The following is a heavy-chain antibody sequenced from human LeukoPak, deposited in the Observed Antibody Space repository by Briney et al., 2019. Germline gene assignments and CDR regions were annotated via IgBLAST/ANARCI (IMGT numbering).Heavy chain of an antibody. CDR1: GYSFTSYW. J-gene: IGHJ4*02. Sequence: LGESLKISCKGSGYSFTSYWIGWVRQMPGKGLEWMGIIYPGDSDTRYSPSFQGQVTISADKSISTAYLQWSSLKASDTAMYYCARQSRAVLRFLEWLLPDYWGQGTLVTVSS. CDR3: ARQSRAVLRFLEWLLPDY. V-gene: IGHV5-51*01. D-gene: IGHD3-3*01. CDR2: IYPGDSDT.